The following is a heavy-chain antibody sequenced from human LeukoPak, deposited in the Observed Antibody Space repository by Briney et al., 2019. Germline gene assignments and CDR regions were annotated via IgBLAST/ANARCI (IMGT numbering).Heavy chain of an antibody. CDR1: GFTFSSYW. CDR3: ARDPAPTMIVVAFDI. D-gene: IGHD3-22*01. Sequence: GGSLRLSCAASGFTFSSYWMSWVRQAPGKGLEWVANIKQDGSEKYYVDSVKGRFTISRDNAKNSLYLQMNSLRAEDTAVYYCARDPAPTMIVVAFDIWGQGTMVTVSS. CDR2: IKQDGSEK. V-gene: IGHV3-7*01. J-gene: IGHJ3*02.